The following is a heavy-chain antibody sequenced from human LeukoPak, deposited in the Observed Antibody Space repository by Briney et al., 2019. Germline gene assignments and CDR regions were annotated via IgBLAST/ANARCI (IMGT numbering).Heavy chain of an antibody. Sequence: GGSLRLSCAASGFNVNNNYINWVRQAPGKGLEWVAVISYDGSNKYYADSVKGRFTISRDNAKNSLYLQMNSLRAEDTAVYYCARDGSSGYCSGGSCYFWTADAFDIWGQGTMVTVSS. CDR1: GFNVNNNY. J-gene: IGHJ3*02. CDR3: ARDGSSGYCSGGSCYFWTADAFDI. D-gene: IGHD2-15*01. CDR2: ISYDGSNK. V-gene: IGHV3-30*03.